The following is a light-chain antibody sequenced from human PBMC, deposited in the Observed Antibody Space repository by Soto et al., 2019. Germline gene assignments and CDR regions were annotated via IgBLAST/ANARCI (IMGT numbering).Light chain of an antibody. CDR2: AVS. CDR3: SSYAGNYIYV. Sequence: QSVLTQPRSVSGSPGQSVTISCTRTSSYIGPYDHVAWYQQHPGKAPKLIIFAVSKRPSGVPDRFSGSKSGNTASLTISGLRAEDEADYYCSSYAGNYIYVFATGTKVTVL. J-gene: IGLJ1*01. V-gene: IGLV2-11*01. CDR1: SSYIGPYDH.